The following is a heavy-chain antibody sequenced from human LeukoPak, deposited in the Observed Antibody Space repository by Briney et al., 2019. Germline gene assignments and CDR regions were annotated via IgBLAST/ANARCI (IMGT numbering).Heavy chain of an antibody. V-gene: IGHV4-59*08. CDR2: FYDTVST. J-gene: IGHJ3*01. CDR3: ARHGAFLTRGFCSSSNCYVDGLQT. Sequence: SETLSLTCTVSGGSISSSYWSWILQSPGKGLEWIGDFYDTVSTKYNPTLKRRVSISFDTYKNPVSMKLNSVTADPAVYYCARHGAFLTRGFCSSSNCYVDGLQTWGQGIMVTVSS. CDR1: GGSISSSY. D-gene: IGHD2-2*01.